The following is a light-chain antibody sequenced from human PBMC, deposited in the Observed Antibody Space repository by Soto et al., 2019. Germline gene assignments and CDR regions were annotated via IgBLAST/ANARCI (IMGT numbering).Light chain of an antibody. J-gene: IGLJ2*01. CDR1: SSNIGAGYD. CDR3: QSYDSSLIGSGVV. Sequence: QSVLTQPPSVSGAQGQRVTISCTGSSSNIGAGYDVHWYQQLPGTAPKLLIYANNNRPSGVPDRFSGSKSGTSASLAITGLQAEDEADYYCQSYDSSLIGSGVVFGGGTKVTVL. V-gene: IGLV1-40*01. CDR2: ANN.